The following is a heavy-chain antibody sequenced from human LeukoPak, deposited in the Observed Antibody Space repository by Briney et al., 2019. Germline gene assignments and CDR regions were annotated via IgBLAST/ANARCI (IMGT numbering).Heavy chain of an antibody. CDR3: ARLCSSTSCYHYYGMDV. V-gene: IGHV4-34*01. Sequence: SETLSLTCAVYGGSFSGYCWSWIRQPPGKGLEWIGEINHSGSTNYNPSLKSRVTISVDTSKNQFSLKLSSVTAADTAVYYCARLCSSTSCYHYYGMDVWGQGTTVTVSS. CDR2: INHSGST. CDR1: GGSFSGYC. J-gene: IGHJ6*02. D-gene: IGHD2-2*01.